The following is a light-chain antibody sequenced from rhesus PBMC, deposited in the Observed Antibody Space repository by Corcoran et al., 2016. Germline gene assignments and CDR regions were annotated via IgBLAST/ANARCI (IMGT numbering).Light chain of an antibody. CDR1: QSLLDSEDGNTY. J-gene: IGKJ4*01. CDR2: EVS. CDR3: MQALEFPLT. V-gene: IGKV2-104*02. Sequence: DIVMTQTPLSLPVTPGEPASISCRSSQSLLDSEDGNTYLDWYLQKPGQSPQLLIYEVSNRASGVPDRFSGSGSDTDFRLKISRVEAEDVGVYYCMQALEFPLTFGGGTKVEIK.